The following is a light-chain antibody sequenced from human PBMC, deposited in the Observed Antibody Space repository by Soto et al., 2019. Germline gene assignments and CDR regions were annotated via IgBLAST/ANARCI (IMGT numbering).Light chain of an antibody. CDR3: QQYNKGPWT. CDR1: QSVSTN. V-gene: IGKV3-15*01. CDR2: GAS. J-gene: IGKJ1*01. Sequence: EIVMSQSPATLSVSPGERATLSCRASQSVSTNLAWYQHKPGQAPRLLIYGASTRATGIPAGFSGSGSGTEFTLTISSLQSEDFAVYYCQQYNKGPWTFGQGTKVDIK.